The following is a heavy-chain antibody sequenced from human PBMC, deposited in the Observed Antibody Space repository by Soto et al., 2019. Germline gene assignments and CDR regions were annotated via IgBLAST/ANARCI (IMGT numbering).Heavy chain of an antibody. CDR2: TGDGGT. D-gene: IGHD6-19*01. Sequence: EVQLLESGGGLVQPGGSLRLSCTASVFTFSSYGMNWVRQAPGKGLEWVSATGDGGTYYADSVRGRFTISRDDSKNNLFLQMNTLTAEEPAVYYCARGSSGWGVDYWGQGTLVTVSS. CDR1: VFTFSSYG. CDR3: ARGSSGWGVDY. J-gene: IGHJ4*02. V-gene: IGHV3-23*01.